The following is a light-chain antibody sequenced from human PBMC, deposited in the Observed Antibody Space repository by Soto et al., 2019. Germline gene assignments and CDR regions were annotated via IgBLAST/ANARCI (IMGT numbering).Light chain of an antibody. V-gene: IGKV3-15*01. J-gene: IGKJ2*01. Sequence: EIVMTQSPATLSVSPGERATLSCRASQSVSSNLAWYQQKPGQAPRLLIYGASTRATGIPARFSGSGSGTAFTLTISSRQSEDFAVYYCQQYNNWPPYTVGQGTKLEIK. CDR3: QQYNNWPPYT. CDR2: GAS. CDR1: QSVSSN.